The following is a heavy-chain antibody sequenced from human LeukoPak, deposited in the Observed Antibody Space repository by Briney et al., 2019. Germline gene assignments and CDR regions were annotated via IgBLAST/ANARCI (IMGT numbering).Heavy chain of an antibody. CDR1: GGSISSCGYY. J-gene: IGHJ4*02. V-gene: IGHV4-31*03. Sequence: PSQTLSLTCTLSGGSISSCGYYWSWIRQHPGKGLEWIGYIYYSGSTYYNPSLKSRVTISVDTSKNQFSLKLSSVTAADTAVYYCARVAAAGHLPFDYWGQGTLVTVSS. CDR2: IYYSGST. D-gene: IGHD6-25*01. CDR3: ARVAAAGHLPFDY.